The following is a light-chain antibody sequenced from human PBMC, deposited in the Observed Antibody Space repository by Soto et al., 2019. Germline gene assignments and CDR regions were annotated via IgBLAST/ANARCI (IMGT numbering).Light chain of an antibody. CDR1: RLGDKY. V-gene: IGLV3-1*01. CDR2: QDS. J-gene: IGLJ2*01. CDR3: QAWDSSNVV. Sequence: SCELTQPPSVSVSPGQTASITCSGARLGDKYACWYQQKPGQSPVLVIYQDSKRPSGIPERFSGSNSGNTATLTISGTQAMDEADYYCQAWDSSNVVFGGGTKLTVL.